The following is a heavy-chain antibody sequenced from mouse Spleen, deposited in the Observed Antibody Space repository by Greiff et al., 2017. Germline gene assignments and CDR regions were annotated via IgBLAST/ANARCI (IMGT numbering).Heavy chain of an antibody. D-gene: IGHD3-3*01. Sequence: QVHVKQSGTELVKPGASVKLSCKASGYTFTSYWMHWVKQRPGQGLEWIGNINPSNGGTNYNEKFKSKATLTVDKSSSTAYMQLSSLTSEDSAVYYCARSGGWGYFDYWGQGTTLTVSS. J-gene: IGHJ2*01. CDR1: GYTFTSYW. V-gene: IGHV1-53*01. CDR3: ARSGGWGYFDY. CDR2: INPSNGGT.